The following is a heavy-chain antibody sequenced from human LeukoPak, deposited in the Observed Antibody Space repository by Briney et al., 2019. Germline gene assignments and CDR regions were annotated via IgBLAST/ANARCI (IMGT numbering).Heavy chain of an antibody. Sequence: PSETLSLTCGVSGGSIKNGNYYWAWIRQPPGQGLEWLVTIYYNRATQYNWSLKGRLTLGLDTSNNQFPMKLTSVTAADTSFYYCATEGLTVGAKGYWGQGTLVTVSS. V-gene: IGHV4-39*06. CDR3: ATEGLTVGAKGY. CDR1: GGSIKNGNYY. J-gene: IGHJ4*02. CDR2: IYYNRAT. D-gene: IGHD1-26*01.